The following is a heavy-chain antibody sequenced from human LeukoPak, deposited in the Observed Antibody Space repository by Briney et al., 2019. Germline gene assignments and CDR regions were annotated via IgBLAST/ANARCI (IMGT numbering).Heavy chain of an antibody. V-gene: IGHV4-38-2*02. CDR2: LSHSETT. CDR1: GYSISSGYY. D-gene: IGHD6-13*01. Sequence: SETLSLTCIVSGYSISSGYYWGWIRQAPGKGLEWIGSLSHSETTYYNPALKGRVTISVDTSKNQFSLKLSSVTAADTAVYYCARVSIAAAWGNWFDPWGQGTLVTVSS. J-gene: IGHJ5*02. CDR3: ARVSIAAAWGNWFDP.